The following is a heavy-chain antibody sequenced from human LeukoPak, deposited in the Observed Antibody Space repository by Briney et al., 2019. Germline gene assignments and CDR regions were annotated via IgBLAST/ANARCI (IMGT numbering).Heavy chain of an antibody. Sequence: GGSLRPSCAASGFTFSSYSMNWVRQAPGKGLEWVSSISSSSSYIYYADSVKGRFTISRDNAKNSLYLQMNSLRAEDTAVYYCARSHTAMVTYDYWGQGTLVTVSS. V-gene: IGHV3-21*01. J-gene: IGHJ4*02. CDR2: ISSSSSYI. D-gene: IGHD5-18*01. CDR1: GFTFSSYS. CDR3: ARSHTAMVTYDY.